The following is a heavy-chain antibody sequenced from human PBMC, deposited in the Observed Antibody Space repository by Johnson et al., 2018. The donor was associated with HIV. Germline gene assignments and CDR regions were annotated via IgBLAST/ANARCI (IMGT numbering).Heavy chain of an antibody. CDR1: GFTFSDYY. CDR3: ARSKDCSGGSCPDAFDI. V-gene: IGHV3-11*04. CDR2: ISSSGSTI. J-gene: IGHJ3*02. Sequence: QVQLVESGGGLVKPGGSLRLSCVASGFTFSDYYMTWVRQAPGKGLEWVSYISSSGSTIYSADSVKGRFTISRDNAKNSLYLQMNSLRAEDTAVYYCARSKDCSGGSCPDAFDIWGQGTVVTVSS. D-gene: IGHD2-15*01.